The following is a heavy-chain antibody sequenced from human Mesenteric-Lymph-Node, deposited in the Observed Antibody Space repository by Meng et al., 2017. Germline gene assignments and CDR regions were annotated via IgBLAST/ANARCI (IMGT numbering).Heavy chain of an antibody. CDR1: GYTFTSYD. CDR2: MNPNSGNT. Sequence: ASVKVSCKASGYTFTSYDINWVRQATGQGLEWMGWMNPNSGNTNYAQKLQGRVTMTTDTSTSTAYMELRSLRSEDTAVYYCARGSRDRIAAAGYWVDYWGQGTLVTVSS. CDR3: ARGSRDRIAAAGYWVDY. J-gene: IGHJ4*02. V-gene: IGHV1-8*01. D-gene: IGHD6-13*01.